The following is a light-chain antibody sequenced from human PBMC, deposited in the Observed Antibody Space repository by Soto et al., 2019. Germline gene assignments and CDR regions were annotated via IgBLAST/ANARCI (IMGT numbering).Light chain of an antibody. Sequence: QSVLTQPPSVSAAPGQQVTISCSGSSSNIGNHFVSWYQQLPGSAPKLLIYENTKRPSGIPDRFSGSKSGTSATLGITGLQTGDEADYYCATWDNSLSGGVFGGGTKLTAL. J-gene: IGLJ3*02. CDR2: ENT. CDR3: ATWDNSLSGGV. V-gene: IGLV1-51*02. CDR1: SSNIGNHF.